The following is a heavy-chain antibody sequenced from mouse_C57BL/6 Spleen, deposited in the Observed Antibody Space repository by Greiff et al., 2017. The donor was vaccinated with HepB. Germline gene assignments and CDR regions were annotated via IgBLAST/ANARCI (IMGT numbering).Heavy chain of an antibody. V-gene: IGHV14-3*01. D-gene: IGHD2-4*01. J-gene: IGHJ4*01. CDR1: GFNIKNTY. Sequence: EVKLQQSVAELVRPGASVKLSCTASGFNIKNTYMHWVKQRPEQGLEWIGRIDPANGNTKYAPKFQGKATITADTSSNTAYLQLSSLTSEDTAIYYCAREDDDYDRGDYYAMDYWGQGTSVTVSS. CDR3: AREDDDYDRGDYYAMDY. CDR2: IDPANGNT.